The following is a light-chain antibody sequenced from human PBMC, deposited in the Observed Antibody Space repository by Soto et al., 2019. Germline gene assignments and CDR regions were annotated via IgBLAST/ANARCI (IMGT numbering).Light chain of an antibody. CDR2: KVS. V-gene: IGKV2-30*01. CDR1: QNLLYSDGNTY. Sequence: DAVMTQSPLSLPVTLGQPASISCKSSQNLLYSDGNTYLNWFQQRPGQSPRRLIAKVSNRDSGVLDRFSGSGSGSDFTLKINRVEAEDVGVADYMQATHSPYTCGQATKLEIK. J-gene: IGKJ2*01. CDR3: MQATHSPYT.